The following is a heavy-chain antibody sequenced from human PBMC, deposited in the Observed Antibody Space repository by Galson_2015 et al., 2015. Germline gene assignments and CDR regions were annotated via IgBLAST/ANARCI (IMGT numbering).Heavy chain of an antibody. CDR3: AHRPYGASDCAFDI. D-gene: IGHD2-21*01. CDR2: IYWDDDK. Sequence: PALVKPTQTLTLTCTFSGFSLSTSGVGVGWIRQPPGKALEWLALIYWDDDKRYSPSLKSRLTITKDTSKNQVVLTMTNMDPVDTATYHCAHRPYGASDCAFDIWGQGTMVTVSS. J-gene: IGHJ3*02. CDR1: GFSLSTSGVG. V-gene: IGHV2-5*02.